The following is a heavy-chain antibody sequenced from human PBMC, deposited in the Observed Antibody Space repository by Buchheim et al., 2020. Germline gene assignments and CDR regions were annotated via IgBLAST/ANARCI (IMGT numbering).Heavy chain of an antibody. CDR2: ISYDGSNK. CDR1: GFTFSSYG. CDR3: AKDPSWGYSGYDLEGPDYYGMDV. J-gene: IGHJ6*02. D-gene: IGHD5-12*01. Sequence: QVQLVESGGGVVQPGRSLRLSCAASGFTFSSYGMHWVRQAPGKGLEWVAVISYDGSNKYYADSAKGRFTISRDNSKNKLYLQMNSLRAEDTAVYYCAKDPSWGYSGYDLEGPDYYGMDVWGQGTT. V-gene: IGHV3-30*18.